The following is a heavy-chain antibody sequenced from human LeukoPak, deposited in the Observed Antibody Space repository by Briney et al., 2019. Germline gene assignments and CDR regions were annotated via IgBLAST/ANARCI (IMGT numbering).Heavy chain of an antibody. CDR2: INLNSGGT. J-gene: IGHJ4*02. Sequence: ASVKVSCKASGYTFTGYYMQGVRQAAGQGLEGMGWINLNSGGTNYAQKLQGRVTMTRDTSISTAYMELSRLRSDDTAVYYCARDRRSYSDYWGQGTLVTVSS. V-gene: IGHV1-2*02. CDR1: GYTFTGYY. CDR3: ARDRRSYSDY.